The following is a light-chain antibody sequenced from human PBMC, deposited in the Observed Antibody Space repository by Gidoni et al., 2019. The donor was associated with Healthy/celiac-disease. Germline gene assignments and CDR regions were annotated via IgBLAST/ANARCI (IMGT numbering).Light chain of an antibody. V-gene: IGKV3-15*01. CDR3: QQYNNWPPFT. CDR2: GAS. CDR1: QSVSSN. J-gene: IGKJ3*01. Sequence: EIAMTQSPATLSVSPGERATLSCRASQSVSSNLAWYQQKPGQAPRLLICGASTRATGVPARFSGSGSGTEFTLTISSLQSEDFAVYYCQQYNNWPPFTFGPGTKVDIK.